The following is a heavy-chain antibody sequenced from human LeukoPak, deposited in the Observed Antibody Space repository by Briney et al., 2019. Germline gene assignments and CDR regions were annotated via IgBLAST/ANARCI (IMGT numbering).Heavy chain of an antibody. D-gene: IGHD3-3*01. CDR3: ARTSDYYSPAFDI. Sequence: SETLSLTCTVSGGSISSYYWSWIRQPPGKGLEWIGSIYYSGSTYYNPSLKSRVTISVDTSKNQFSLKLSSVAAADTALYYCARTSDYYSPAFDIWGQGTMVTVSS. J-gene: IGHJ3*02. V-gene: IGHV4-59*12. CDR1: GGSISSYY. CDR2: IYYSGST.